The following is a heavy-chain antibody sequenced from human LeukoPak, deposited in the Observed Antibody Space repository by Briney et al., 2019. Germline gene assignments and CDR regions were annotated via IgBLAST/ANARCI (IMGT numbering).Heavy chain of an antibody. CDR2: IGLDSGNT. D-gene: IGHD1-1*01. CDR1: GFPFIEYS. J-gene: IGHJ4*02. CDR3: ARDHNYAFDN. Sequence: PGGSLRLSCTASGFPFIEYSMNWVRQVPGKGLEWIAYIGLDSGNTKYADSVRGRFTISADKTKNSLYLQMNSLRVDDTAVYYCARDHNYAFDNWGQGTLVSVAS. V-gene: IGHV3-48*01.